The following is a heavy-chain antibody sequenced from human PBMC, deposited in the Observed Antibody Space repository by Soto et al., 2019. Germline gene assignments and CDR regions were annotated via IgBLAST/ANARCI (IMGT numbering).Heavy chain of an antibody. V-gene: IGHV4-34*01. Sequence: SETLSLTCAVYGGSFNPYHWSFIRQPPGKRLEWIGEIDHTGRTNYNPSVKGRVTMSVDTSKNQFSLNLRSVTAADTAVYFCARSMNDHNHHHWGFDSWGLGTLVTVSS. D-gene: IGHD7-27*01. CDR3: ARSMNDHNHHHWGFDS. CDR2: IDHTGRT. J-gene: IGHJ5*01. CDR1: GGSFNPYH.